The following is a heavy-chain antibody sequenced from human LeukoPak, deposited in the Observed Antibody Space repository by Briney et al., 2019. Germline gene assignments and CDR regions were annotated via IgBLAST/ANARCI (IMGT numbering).Heavy chain of an antibody. V-gene: IGHV3-30-3*01. CDR2: ILYDGNNK. Sequence: GGSLRLSCVASGFTFSTYAMHWVRQAPGKGLEWVAVILYDGNNKYYADSVKGRFTISRDNSKNTLYLQMNSLRAEDTAVYYCARGPKYSYGTYYYGLDVWGQGTTVTVCS. CDR1: GFTFSTYA. J-gene: IGHJ6*02. CDR3: ARGPKYSYGTYYYGLDV. D-gene: IGHD5-18*01.